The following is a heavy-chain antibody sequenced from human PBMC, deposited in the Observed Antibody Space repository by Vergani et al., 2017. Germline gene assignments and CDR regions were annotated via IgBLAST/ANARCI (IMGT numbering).Heavy chain of an antibody. J-gene: IGHJ4*02. D-gene: IGHD6-19*01. CDR3: ARMYSSGWTPFDY. CDR2: ISAYSGNT. CDR1: GYTLSSYG. V-gene: IGHV1-18*01. Sequence: QVQLVQSGAEVKKPGASVKVSCKASGYTLSSYGISWVRQAPGQGLEWMGWISAYSGNTNHAQKLQGRVTMTTDTSTSTAYMELSSLRSEDTAVYYCARMYSSGWTPFDYWGQGTLVTVSS.